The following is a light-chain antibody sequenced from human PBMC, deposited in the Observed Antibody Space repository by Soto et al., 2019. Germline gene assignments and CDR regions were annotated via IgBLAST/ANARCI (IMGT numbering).Light chain of an antibody. V-gene: IGKV3-20*01. Sequence: EIVLTQSPATLSLSPGERATLSCRASQSVGSSYLAWYQQKPGQAPRVLIYGTSSRATGIPDRFSGSGSGTDFTLTISRLEPEDFAVYYCQQYTTSSWTFGQGTKGDIK. CDR1: QSVGSSY. CDR3: QQYTTSSWT. J-gene: IGKJ1*01. CDR2: GTS.